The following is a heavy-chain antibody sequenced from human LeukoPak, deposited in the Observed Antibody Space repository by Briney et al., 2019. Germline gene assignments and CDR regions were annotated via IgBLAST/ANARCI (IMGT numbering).Heavy chain of an antibody. CDR3: ARGPLGYSSSSYFDY. CDR2: IIPIFGTA. Sequence: SVKVSCKASGGTFSSYAISWVRQAPGQGLEWMGGIIPIFGTANFAQKFQGRVTITTDESTSTAYMELSSLRSEDTAVYYCARGPLGYSSSSYFDYWGQGTLVTVSS. J-gene: IGHJ4*02. D-gene: IGHD6-6*01. V-gene: IGHV1-69*05. CDR1: GGTFSSYA.